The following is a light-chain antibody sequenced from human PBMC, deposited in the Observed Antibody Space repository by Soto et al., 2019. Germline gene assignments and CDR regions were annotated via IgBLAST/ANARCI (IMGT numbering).Light chain of an antibody. CDR3: QQYTNWPLT. J-gene: IGKJ4*01. Sequence: EIVMTQSPATLTVSPGERATLSCRASQSINSNLAWYQQKPGQAPRLLIHGASTRATGGPARFSGSGSGTEFTLTISSLQSEDLAVYFCQQYTNWPLTFGGGTKVEIK. CDR1: QSINSN. V-gene: IGKV3-15*01. CDR2: GAS.